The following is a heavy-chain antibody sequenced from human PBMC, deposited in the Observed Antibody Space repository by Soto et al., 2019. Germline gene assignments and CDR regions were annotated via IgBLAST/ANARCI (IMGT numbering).Heavy chain of an antibody. CDR2: IYHSGST. D-gene: IGHD3-10*01. CDR3: ARDPDYYGSGSYRYYYYGMDV. CDR1: GGSISSSNW. V-gene: IGHV4-4*02. Sequence: PSEPLSLTCAVSGGSISSSNWWSWVRQPPGKGLEWIGEIYHSGSTNYNPSLKSRVTISVDKSKNQFSLKLSSVTAADTAVYYCARDPDYYGSGSYRYYYYGMDVWGQGTTVTVSS. J-gene: IGHJ6*02.